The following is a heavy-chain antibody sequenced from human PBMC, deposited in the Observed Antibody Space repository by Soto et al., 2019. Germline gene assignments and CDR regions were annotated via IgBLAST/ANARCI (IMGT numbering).Heavy chain of an antibody. Sequence: PSETLSLTCTVSGDSIISDYWTWIRQPPGQGLEWIGYIYYTGNTNYNPSLKSRVTISVDSSKNQFFMKLSSVTAADTAVYYCARTAGSWYLRYYFDYWRQGALVTVSS. V-gene: IGHV4-59*01. CDR1: GDSIISDY. CDR3: ARTAGSWYLRYYFDY. D-gene: IGHD6-13*01. CDR2: IYYTGNT. J-gene: IGHJ4*02.